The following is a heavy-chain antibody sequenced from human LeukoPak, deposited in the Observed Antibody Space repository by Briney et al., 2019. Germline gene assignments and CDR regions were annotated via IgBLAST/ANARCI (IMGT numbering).Heavy chain of an antibody. CDR2: ISSSGSTI. CDR3: ARGPANGYYGMDV. Sequence: GGSLRLSCAASGFTFSSYEMNWVRQAPGKGLEWVSYISSSGSTIYYADSVKGRFTISRDNAKNSLYLQMNSLRAEDAAVYYCARGPANGYYGMDVWGQGTTVTVSS. CDR1: GFTFSSYE. D-gene: IGHD2-8*01. V-gene: IGHV3-48*03. J-gene: IGHJ6*02.